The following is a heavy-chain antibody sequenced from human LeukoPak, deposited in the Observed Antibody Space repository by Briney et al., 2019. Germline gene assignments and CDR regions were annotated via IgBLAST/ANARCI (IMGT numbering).Heavy chain of an antibody. CDR2: IIPIFGST. CDR3: ARVMVVAGNGGYFLY. D-gene: IGHD2-15*01. V-gene: IGHV1-69*13. CDR1: GGFLSSFA. Sequence: ASVKVSCKASGGFLSSFALNWVRQTPGQGLEWMGGIIPIFGSTNYAQKFQVRVTITADESTNTAYMELSSLRSEDTGVYYCARVMVVAGNGGYFLYWGQGTLVTVSS. J-gene: IGHJ1*01.